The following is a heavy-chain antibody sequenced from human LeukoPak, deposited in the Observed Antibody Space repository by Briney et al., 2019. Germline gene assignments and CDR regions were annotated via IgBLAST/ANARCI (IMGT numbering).Heavy chain of an antibody. D-gene: IGHD3-22*01. CDR1: GGSFSGYY. CDR3: ARGGYYDSSGYYLLGY. J-gene: IGHJ4*02. CDR2: INHSGST. V-gene: IGHV4-34*01. Sequence: PSETLSLTCAVYGGSFSGYYWSWIRQPPGKGLEWIGEINHSGSTNYNPSLKSRVTISVDTSKSQFSLKLSSVTAADTAVYYCARGGYYDSSGYYLLGYWGQGTLVTVSS.